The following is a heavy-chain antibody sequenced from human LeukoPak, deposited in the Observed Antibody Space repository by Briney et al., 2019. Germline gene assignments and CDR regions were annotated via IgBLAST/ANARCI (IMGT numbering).Heavy chain of an antibody. D-gene: IGHD3-10*01. CDR1: GFTYSSYA. J-gene: IGHJ6*02. Sequence: PGGSLRLSCAASGFTYSSYAMHWVRRAPGKGLEWVAVISYDGSNKYYADSVKGRFTISRDNSKNTLYLQMNSLRAEDTAVYYCARDCFEGSGSSIPPHYYYGMDVWGQGTTVTVSS. CDR3: ARDCFEGSGSSIPPHYYYGMDV. CDR2: ISYDGSNK. V-gene: IGHV3-30*07.